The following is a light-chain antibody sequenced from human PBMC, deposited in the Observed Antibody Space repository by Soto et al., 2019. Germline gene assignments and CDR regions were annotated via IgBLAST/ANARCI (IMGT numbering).Light chain of an antibody. CDR1: QSVSSK. J-gene: IGKJ4*01. V-gene: IGKV3-20*01. CDR3: QHYGGSPLP. CDR2: AAS. Sequence: IVMTQSPGTLSSSPGERATLSCRASQSVSSKLAWYQQRVGQAPRLLIYAASSRATGVPDRFSGSGSGTDFTLTISRLEPEDFAVYYCQHYGGSPLPFGGGTKVEIK.